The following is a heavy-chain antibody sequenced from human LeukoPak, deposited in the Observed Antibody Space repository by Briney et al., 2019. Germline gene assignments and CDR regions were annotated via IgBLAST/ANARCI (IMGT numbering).Heavy chain of an antibody. J-gene: IGHJ4*02. V-gene: IGHV3-23*01. CDR2: IHPTNGKT. CDR3: AKGSWGDD. D-gene: IGHD7-27*01. Sequence: GGSLRLSCAGSGFTFKNEDMTWVRQAPGKGLEWVSSIHPTNGKTDYADSVKGRFTISRDISRNALYLQMNSLRAEDTALYYCAKGSWGDDWGQGILVTVSS. CDR1: GFTFKNED.